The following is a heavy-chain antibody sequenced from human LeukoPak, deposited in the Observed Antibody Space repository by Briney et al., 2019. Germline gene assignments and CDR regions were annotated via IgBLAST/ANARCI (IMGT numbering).Heavy chain of an antibody. J-gene: IGHJ3*01. V-gene: IGHV3-74*01. CDR1: GFTLTNNW. Sequence: GGSLRLSCTASGFTLTNNWMHWVRQVPGKGLEWVSRVNTYGTNTNYADSVRGRFTISRDNAKNTLYLQMDSLRAEDSAIYYCAREFSPEDAFDLWGQGTRVTDSS. D-gene: IGHD1-14*01. CDR3: AREFSPEDAFDL. CDR2: VNTYGTNT.